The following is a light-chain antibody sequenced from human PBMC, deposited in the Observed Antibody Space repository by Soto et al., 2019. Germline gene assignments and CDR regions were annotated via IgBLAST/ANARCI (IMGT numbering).Light chain of an antibody. CDR3: HQYNNWPPWT. CDR1: QSVSNN. Sequence: ETVMTQSPVTLSVPPGERATLSCRASQSVSNNLAWYQQKPGQAPRLLIYGASTRATGVPARFSGSGSGTEFTLTISSLQSEDFAVYYCHQYNNWPPWTFGQGTKVEIK. J-gene: IGKJ1*01. V-gene: IGKV3-15*01. CDR2: GAS.